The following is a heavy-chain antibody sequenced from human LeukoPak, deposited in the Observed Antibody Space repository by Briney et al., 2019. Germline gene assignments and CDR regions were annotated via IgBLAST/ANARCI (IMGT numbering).Heavy chain of an antibody. CDR2: ICYSGST. Sequence: SETLSLTCTVSGGSISSDGYYWNWIRQHPGKGLEWIGYICYSGSTCYNPSLQSRVTISVDTSKNQFSLKLRSVTAADTAVYCCASAYCTTTYCYIDYGGQGTLVTVSS. J-gene: IGHJ4*02. CDR1: GGSISSDGYY. CDR3: ASAYCTTTYCYIDY. V-gene: IGHV4-31*03. D-gene: IGHD2-2*02.